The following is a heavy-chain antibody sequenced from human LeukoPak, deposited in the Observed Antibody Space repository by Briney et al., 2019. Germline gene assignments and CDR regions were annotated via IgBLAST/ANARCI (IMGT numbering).Heavy chain of an antibody. V-gene: IGHV5-51*01. CDR3: ARPEGRAYSSGWYGGY. Sequence: GESLKISCKGSGSRFTSYWIGWVRPMPGKGLEWMGIIYPGDSDTRYSPSFQGQVTISADKSISTAYLQWSSLKASDTAMYYCARPEGRAYSSGWYGGYWGQGTLVTVSS. CDR1: GSRFTSYW. CDR2: IYPGDSDT. J-gene: IGHJ4*02. D-gene: IGHD6-19*01.